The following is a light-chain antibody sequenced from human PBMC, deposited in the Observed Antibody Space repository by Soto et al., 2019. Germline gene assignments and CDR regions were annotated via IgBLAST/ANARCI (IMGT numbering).Light chain of an antibody. CDR3: HQTAANPWT. CDR2: AAS. V-gene: IGKV1-39*01. J-gene: IGKJ1*01. CDR1: QNIGVY. Sequence: VVDRVTITCRASQNIGVYLNWYQKKPGKAPKLLIHAASSLHSGVPSTFSGSGSGTDFALTISSLQPEDFATYYCHQTAANPWTFAQGTKVDIK.